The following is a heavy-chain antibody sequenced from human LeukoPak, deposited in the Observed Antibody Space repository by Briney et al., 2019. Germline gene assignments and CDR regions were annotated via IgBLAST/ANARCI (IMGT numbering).Heavy chain of an antibody. CDR3: ARDPYDSSGYYYSVLRWIDP. J-gene: IGHJ5*02. Sequence: GASVKVSCKASGYTFTSYGISWVRQAPGQGLEWMGWISAYNGNTNYAQKLQGRVTMTTDTSTSTAYMELRSLRSDDTAVYYCARDPYDSSGYYYSVLRWIDPWGQGTLVTVSS. CDR1: GYTFTSYG. D-gene: IGHD3-22*01. V-gene: IGHV1-18*01. CDR2: ISAYNGNT.